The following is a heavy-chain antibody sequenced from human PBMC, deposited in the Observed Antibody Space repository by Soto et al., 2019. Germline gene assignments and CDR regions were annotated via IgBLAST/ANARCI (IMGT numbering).Heavy chain of an antibody. V-gene: IGHV1-46*01. CDR3: ARGGFVVVPAATKHYCYGMDV. CDR2: INPSGGGT. J-gene: IGHJ6*02. CDR1: GYTFTSYY. D-gene: IGHD2-2*01. Sequence: ASVKVSCKASGYTFTSYYMHWVRQAPGQGLEWMGIINPSGGGTSYAQKFQGRVTMTRDTSTSTVYMELSSLRSEDTAVYYCARGGFVVVPAATKHYCYGMDVWGQGTTVTVYS.